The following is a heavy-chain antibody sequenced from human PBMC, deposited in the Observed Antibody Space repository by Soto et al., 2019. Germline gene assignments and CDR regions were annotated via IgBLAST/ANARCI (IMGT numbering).Heavy chain of an antibody. J-gene: IGHJ6*02. CDR3: AKHQHSSRLANYYYGMDV. D-gene: IGHD6-13*01. CDR1: GFTFSSYA. V-gene: IGHV3-23*01. CDR2: ISGSGGST. Sequence: EVQLLESGGGLVQPGGSLRLSCAASGFTFSSYAMSWVRQAPGKGLEWVSAISGSGGSTYYADSVKGRFTISRDNSKNTLYLQMNSLRAEDTAVYYCAKHQHSSRLANYYYGMDVWGQGTTVTVSS.